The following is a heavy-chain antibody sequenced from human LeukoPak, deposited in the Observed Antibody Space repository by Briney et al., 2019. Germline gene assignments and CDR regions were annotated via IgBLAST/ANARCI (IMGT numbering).Heavy chain of an antibody. CDR1: GFTFTSPA. Sequence: SVKVSCKASGFTFTSPAVQWVRQARGQRLEWIGWIVVGSGNTNYAQKFQERVTITRDMSTSTAYMELSSLRSEDTAVYYCAALTALSTVTYDYWGQGTLVTVSS. D-gene: IGHD4-17*01. CDR3: AALTALSTVTYDY. J-gene: IGHJ4*02. CDR2: IVVGSGNT. V-gene: IGHV1-58*01.